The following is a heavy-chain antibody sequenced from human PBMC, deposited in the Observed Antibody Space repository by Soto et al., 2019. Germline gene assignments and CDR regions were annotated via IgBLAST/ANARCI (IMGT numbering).Heavy chain of an antibody. CDR2: IIPILGIA. V-gene: IGHV1-69*02. Sequence: ASVKVSCKASGGTFSSYTISWVRQAPGQGLEWMGRIIPILGIANYAQKFQGRVTITADKSTSTAYMELSSLRSEDTAVYYCARGNIVAPASLDYWGQGTLVTVSS. J-gene: IGHJ4*02. D-gene: IGHD5-12*01. CDR3: ARGNIVAPASLDY. CDR1: GGTFSSYT.